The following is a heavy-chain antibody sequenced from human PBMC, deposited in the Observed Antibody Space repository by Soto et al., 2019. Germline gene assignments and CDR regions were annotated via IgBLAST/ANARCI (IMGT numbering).Heavy chain of an antibody. CDR1: GYTFTSYA. Sequence: ASVKVSCKASGYTFTSYAMHWVRQAPGQRLEWMGWINAGNGNTKYSQKFQGRVTITRDTSASTAYMELSSLRSEDTAVYYCAGGGGGSLAHFDYWGQGTLVTVSS. CDR3: AGGGGGSLAHFDY. J-gene: IGHJ4*02. D-gene: IGHD3-10*01. V-gene: IGHV1-3*01. CDR2: INAGNGNT.